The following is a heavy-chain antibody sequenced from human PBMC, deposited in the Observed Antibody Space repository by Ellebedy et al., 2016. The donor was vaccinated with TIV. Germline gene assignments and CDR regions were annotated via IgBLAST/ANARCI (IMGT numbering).Heavy chain of an antibody. J-gene: IGHJ6*02. V-gene: IGHV5-51*01. Sequence: GESLKISXKGSGYSFTSYWIGWVRQMPGKGLEWMGIIYPGDSDTRYSPSFQGQVTISADKSISTAYLQWSSLKASDTAMYYCARPQNSLGWLYGMDVWGQGTTVTVSS. CDR1: GYSFTSYW. D-gene: IGHD3/OR15-3a*01. CDR2: IYPGDSDT. CDR3: ARPQNSLGWLYGMDV.